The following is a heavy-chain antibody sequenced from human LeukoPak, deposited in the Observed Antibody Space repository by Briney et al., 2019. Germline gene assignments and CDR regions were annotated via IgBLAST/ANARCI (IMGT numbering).Heavy chain of an antibody. CDR1: GGTFSSYA. J-gene: IGHJ4*02. CDR3: ASGRMATISAFDY. D-gene: IGHD5-24*01. Sequence: GASVKVSCKASGGTFSSYAISWVRQAPGQGLEWMGGIIPIFGTANYAQKFQGRVTITTDESTSTAYMELSSLRSEDTAVYYCASGRMATISAFDYSGQGTLVIVSS. CDR2: IIPIFGTA. V-gene: IGHV1-69*05.